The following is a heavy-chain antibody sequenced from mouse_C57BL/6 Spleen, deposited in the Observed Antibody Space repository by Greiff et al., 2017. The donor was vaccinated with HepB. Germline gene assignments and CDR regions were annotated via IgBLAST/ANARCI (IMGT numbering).Heavy chain of an antibody. Sequence: QVQLQQSGPELVKPGASVKISCKASGYAFSSSWMNWVKQRPGKGLEWIGRIYPGDGDTNYNGKFKGKATLTADKSSSTAYMQLSSLTSEDSAVYFCARANYYGSSYSWFAYWAKGLWSLSLQ. D-gene: IGHD1-1*01. CDR2: IYPGDGDT. V-gene: IGHV1-82*01. CDR1: GYAFSSSW. J-gene: IGHJ3*01. CDR3: ARANYYGSSYSWFAY.